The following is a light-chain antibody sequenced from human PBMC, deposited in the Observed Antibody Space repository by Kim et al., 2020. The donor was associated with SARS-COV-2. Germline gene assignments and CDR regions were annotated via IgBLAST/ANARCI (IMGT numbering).Light chain of an antibody. Sequence: SASTGDSVTITCRASQGISSYLAWYQQKPGKAPKLLIYAASTLQSGVPSRFSGSGSGTDFTLTISCLQSEDFATYYCQQYYSYPRFGQGTRLEIK. CDR1: QGISSY. CDR2: AAS. CDR3: QQYYSYPR. V-gene: IGKV1-8*01. J-gene: IGKJ5*01.